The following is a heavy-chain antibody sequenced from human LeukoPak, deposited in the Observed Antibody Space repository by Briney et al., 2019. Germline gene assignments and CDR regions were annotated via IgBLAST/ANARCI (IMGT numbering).Heavy chain of an antibody. J-gene: IGHJ6*03. CDR3: ARVRYSSSWYQRRYYYYYMDV. Sequence: SETLSLTCTVSGGSISSYYWSWIRQPPGKGLEWIGYIYYSGSTNYNPSLKSRVTISVDTSKNQFSLKLSSVTAADTAVYYCARVRYSSSWYQRRYYYYYMDVWGKGTTVTVSS. V-gene: IGHV4-59*12. D-gene: IGHD6-13*01. CDR1: GGSISSYY. CDR2: IYYSGST.